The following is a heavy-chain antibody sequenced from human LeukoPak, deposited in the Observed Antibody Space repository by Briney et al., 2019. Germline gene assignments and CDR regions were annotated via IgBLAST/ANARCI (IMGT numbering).Heavy chain of an antibody. CDR3: ARDDSGSYPNYFEN. D-gene: IGHD1-26*01. V-gene: IGHV3-48*01. CDR2: ISSTSSFI. CDR1: GFIFSSYG. J-gene: IGHJ4*02. Sequence: QTGGSLRLSCVASGFIFSSYGMNGVRQAPGKGLEWVSYISSTSSFIYYADSVKGRFTISRDNAKKSLYLQMNGLRAEDTAVFYCARDDSGSYPNYFENWGQGTLVTVSP.